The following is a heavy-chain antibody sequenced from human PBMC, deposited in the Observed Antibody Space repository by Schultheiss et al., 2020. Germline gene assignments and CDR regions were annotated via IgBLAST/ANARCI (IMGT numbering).Heavy chain of an antibody. CDR3: AKDLLSSSWKMAYYYYYGMDV. CDR1: GFTFSSYA. D-gene: IGHD6-13*01. CDR2: ISGSGGST. Sequence: GGSLRLSCAASGFTFSSYAMSWVRQAPGKGLEWVSAISGSGGSTYYADSVKGRFTISRDNSKNTLYLQMNSLRAEDTAVYYCAKDLLSSSWKMAYYYYYGMDVWGQGTAVNVYS. V-gene: IGHV3-23*01. J-gene: IGHJ6*02.